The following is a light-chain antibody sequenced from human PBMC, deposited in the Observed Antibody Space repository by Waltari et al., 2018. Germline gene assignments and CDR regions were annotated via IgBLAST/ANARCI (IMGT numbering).Light chain of an antibody. CDR2: GAS. CDR3: QQYDSSTT. Sequence: DIVLTQSPGTLSLSPGERATLSCRASQSISNDYLAWYQQKPGQAPRLLIYGASTRATGIPDRFSGSGSGTDFTRTISRLEPEDFAVYFCQQYDSSTTFGQGTKMDIK. J-gene: IGKJ1*01. V-gene: IGKV3-20*01. CDR1: QSISNDY.